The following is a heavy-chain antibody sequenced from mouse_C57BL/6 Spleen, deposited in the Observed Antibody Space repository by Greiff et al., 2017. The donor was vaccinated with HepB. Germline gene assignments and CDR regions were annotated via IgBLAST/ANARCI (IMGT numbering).Heavy chain of an antibody. V-gene: IGHV1-72*01. CDR2: IDPNSGGT. J-gene: IGHJ1*03. Sequence: QVQLKQPGAELVKPGASVKLSCKASGYTFTSYWMHWVKQRPGRGLEWIGRIDPNSGGTKYNEKFKSKATLTVDKPSSTAYMQLSRLTSEDSAVYYCARDLYYDYEGYFDVWGTGTTVTVSS. D-gene: IGHD2-4*01. CDR1: GYTFTSYW. CDR3: ARDLYYDYEGYFDV.